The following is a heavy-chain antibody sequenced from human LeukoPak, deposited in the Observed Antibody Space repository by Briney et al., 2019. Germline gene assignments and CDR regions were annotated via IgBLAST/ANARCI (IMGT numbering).Heavy chain of an antibody. CDR1: GFTFSDYS. CDR2: IRYDGNNK. CDR3: ARGPSGYHNT. Sequence: PGGSLRLSCAASGFTFSDYSMHWVRQAPGKGLNWVAFIRYDGNNKYYADSVKGRFTISRDNSKNMLYLEMNSLSTEDTAVYYCARGPSGYHNTGGQGTLVTVSS. V-gene: IGHV3-30*02. J-gene: IGHJ4*02. D-gene: IGHD5-12*01.